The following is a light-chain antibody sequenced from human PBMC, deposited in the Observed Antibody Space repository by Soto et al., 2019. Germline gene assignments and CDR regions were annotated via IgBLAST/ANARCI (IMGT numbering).Light chain of an antibody. Sequence: DIVMTQSPDSLAVSLGERATINCKSSQSILYSSSNKNYLAWYQQKPRQPPKLLMYWASTRESGVPVRFSGSGSGTDFTLTISSLQAEDVAVYYCQQYYITPLTFGGGTKVEIK. CDR1: QSILYSSSNKNY. V-gene: IGKV4-1*01. J-gene: IGKJ4*01. CDR2: WAS. CDR3: QQYYITPLT.